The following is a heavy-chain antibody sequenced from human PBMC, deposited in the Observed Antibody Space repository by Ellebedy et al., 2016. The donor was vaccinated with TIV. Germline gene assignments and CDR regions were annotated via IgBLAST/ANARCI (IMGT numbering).Heavy chain of an antibody. CDR3: AREDVGSGWHGTRPYYFDY. Sequence: SVKVSXXASGGTFSSYAISWVRQAPGQGLEWMGGIIPIFGTANYAQKFQGRVTITADESTSTAYMELSSLRSEDTAVYYCAREDVGSGWHGTRPYYFDYWGQGTLVTVSS. CDR1: GGTFSSYA. CDR2: IIPIFGTA. J-gene: IGHJ4*02. V-gene: IGHV1-69*13. D-gene: IGHD6-19*01.